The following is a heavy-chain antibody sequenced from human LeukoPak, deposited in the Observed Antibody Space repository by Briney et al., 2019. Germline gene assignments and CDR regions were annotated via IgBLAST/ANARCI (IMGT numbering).Heavy chain of an antibody. D-gene: IGHD3-3*01. CDR3: ARVSFPFWSGYYFIDY. CDR2: ISAYNGNT. J-gene: IGHJ4*02. Sequence: GASVKVSCKASGYTFTSYGISWVRQAPGQGLEWMGWISAYNGNTNYAQKLQGRVTMTTDTSTSTAYMELRSLRSDDTAVYYCARVSFPFWSGYYFIDYWGQGTLVTVSS. CDR1: GYTFTSYG. V-gene: IGHV1-18*01.